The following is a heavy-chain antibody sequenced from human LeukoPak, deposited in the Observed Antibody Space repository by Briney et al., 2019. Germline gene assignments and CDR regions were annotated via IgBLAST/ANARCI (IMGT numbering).Heavy chain of an antibody. Sequence: GGSLRLSCAASGFTFSSYAMHWVRQAPGKGLEWVALISNDGNTKYYADSVKGRFTISRDISKNTLYPQMNSLSAEDTAVYYCARHGYNYGFDYWGQGTLVTVSS. J-gene: IGHJ4*02. V-gene: IGHV3-30-3*01. CDR3: ARHGYNYGFDY. CDR2: ISNDGNTK. D-gene: IGHD5-24*01. CDR1: GFTFSSYA.